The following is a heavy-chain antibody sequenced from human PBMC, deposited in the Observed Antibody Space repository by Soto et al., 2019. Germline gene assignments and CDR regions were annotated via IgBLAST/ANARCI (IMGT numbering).Heavy chain of an antibody. CDR2: INPNSGGT. J-gene: IGHJ4*02. V-gene: IGHV1-2*02. Sequence: GASVKVSCKASGYTFTSYGISWVRQAPGQGLEWMGWINPNSGGTNYAQKFQGRVTMTRDTSISTAYMELSRLRSDDTAVYYCARGGYSYGFEYDYWGQGTLVTVSS. D-gene: IGHD5-18*01. CDR1: GYTFTSYG. CDR3: ARGGYSYGFEYDY.